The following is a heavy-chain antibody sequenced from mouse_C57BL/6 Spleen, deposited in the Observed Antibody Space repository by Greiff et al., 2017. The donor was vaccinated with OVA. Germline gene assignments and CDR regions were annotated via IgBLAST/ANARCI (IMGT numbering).Heavy chain of an antibody. CDR3: ARSEGSTLYAMDY. CDR2: IDPSDSYT. CDR1: GYTFTSYW. Sequence: QVHVKQPGAELVMPGASVKLSCKASGYTFTSYWMHWVKQRPGQGLEWIGEIDPSDSYTNYNQKFKGKSTLTVDKSSSTAYMQLSSLTSEDSAVYYCARSEGSTLYAMDYWGQGTSVTVSS. J-gene: IGHJ4*01. D-gene: IGHD1-1*01. V-gene: IGHV1-69*01.